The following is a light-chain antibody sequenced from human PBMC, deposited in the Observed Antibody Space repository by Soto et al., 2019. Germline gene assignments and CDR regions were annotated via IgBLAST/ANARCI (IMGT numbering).Light chain of an antibody. CDR2: WAS. CDR3: QQYHSTPIT. Sequence: DIVMTQSAESLAVSLVERATISCDSIQSVLFISNNKNYLAWYQQKLGQPPKLLIYWASTRESGVPDRFSGSGSGTDFTLTISSLQAEDVAVYYCQQYHSTPITFGQGTRLEIK. J-gene: IGKJ5*01. CDR1: QSVLFISNNKNY. V-gene: IGKV4-1*01.